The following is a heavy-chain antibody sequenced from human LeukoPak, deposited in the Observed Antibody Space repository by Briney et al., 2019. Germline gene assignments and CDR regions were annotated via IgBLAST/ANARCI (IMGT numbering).Heavy chain of an antibody. D-gene: IGHD3-10*01. J-gene: IGHJ4*02. V-gene: IGHV4-34*01. CDR3: AGRPFHYGFRTHFDS. Sequence: SETLSLTCAVNRGSSAAYYTNWIRQSPGKGLEWIGEINHSGSTKYNPSLKSRVSISVDKPKSQFSLRLNSVTAADAAMYSCAGRPFHYGFRTHFDSWGQGTLVTVSS. CDR2: INHSGST. CDR1: RGSSAAYY.